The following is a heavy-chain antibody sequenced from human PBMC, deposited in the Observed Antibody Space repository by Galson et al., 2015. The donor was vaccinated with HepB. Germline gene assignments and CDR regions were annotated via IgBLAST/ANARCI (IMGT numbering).Heavy chain of an antibody. Sequence: LRLSCAASRFTFGSYGMHWVRQAPGKGLEWVAVISYDGSDKYYADSVKGRFTVSRDNSKDTLYLQMNSLKSEDTAMYYCAKDIRAAGSGYYGGDAFDIWGQGTMVTVSS. D-gene: IGHD3-22*01. CDR1: RFTFGSYG. J-gene: IGHJ3*02. V-gene: IGHV3-30*18. CDR2: ISYDGSDK. CDR3: AKDIRAAGSGYYGGDAFDI.